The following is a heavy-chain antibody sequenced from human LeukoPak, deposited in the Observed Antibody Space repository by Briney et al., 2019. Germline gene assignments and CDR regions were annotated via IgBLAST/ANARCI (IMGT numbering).Heavy chain of an antibody. CDR1: GFTFSSYG. Sequence: GGSLRLSCAASGFTFSSYGMSWVRQAPGKGLEWVSAISGSGGSTYYADSVKGRFTISRDNSKNTLYLQMNSLRAEDTAVYYCAKVPIAAHPWDYYYMDVWGKGTTVTISS. CDR2: ISGSGGST. J-gene: IGHJ6*03. V-gene: IGHV3-23*01. CDR3: AKVPIAAHPWDYYYMDV. D-gene: IGHD6-13*01.